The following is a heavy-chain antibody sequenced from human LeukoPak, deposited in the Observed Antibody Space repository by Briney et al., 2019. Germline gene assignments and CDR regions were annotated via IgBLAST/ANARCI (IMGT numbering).Heavy chain of an antibody. CDR1: GGSISTYY. V-gene: IGHV4-59*01. CDR3: ARGTLVGATYNWFDP. J-gene: IGHJ5*02. Sequence: SETLSLTCTVSGGSISTYYWSWIRQPPGKGLEWIGYIYYSGSTNYNPSLKSRVTISVDTSKNQFSLKLSSVTAADTAVYYCARGTLVGATYNWFDPWGQGTLVTVSS. CDR2: IYYSGST. D-gene: IGHD1-26*01.